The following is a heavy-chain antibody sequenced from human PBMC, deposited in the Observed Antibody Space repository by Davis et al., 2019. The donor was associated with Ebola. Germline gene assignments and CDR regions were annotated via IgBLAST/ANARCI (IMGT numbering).Heavy chain of an antibody. Sequence: GESLKISCAASGFTFSSYGMHWVRRAPGKGLEWVSTLGLSADTYYADSVKGRFTISRDNSKNTLHLQMNSLRVEDTAIYYCVKDTSSIWFDIWGQGTMVTVSS. CDR3: VKDTSSIWFDI. J-gene: IGHJ3*02. D-gene: IGHD6-13*01. CDR2: LGLSADT. CDR1: GFTFSSYG. V-gene: IGHV3-23*01.